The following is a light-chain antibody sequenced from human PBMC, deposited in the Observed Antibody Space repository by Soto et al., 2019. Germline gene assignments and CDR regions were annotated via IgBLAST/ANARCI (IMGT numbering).Light chain of an antibody. Sequence: DIQMTQSPSFLSASVGDRVTITCRASQSVGRYFNWYQQQPGKAPQLLIYGATSLQSGVPSRFSGSGSGTDFTLTISSLQPEDFAVYYCQQTYRSPTFGQGTRVDIK. CDR2: GAT. CDR1: QSVGRY. V-gene: IGKV1-39*01. J-gene: IGKJ1*01. CDR3: QQTYRSPT.